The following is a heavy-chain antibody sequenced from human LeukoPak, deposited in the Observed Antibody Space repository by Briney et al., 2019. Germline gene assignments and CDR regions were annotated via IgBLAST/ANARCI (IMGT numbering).Heavy chain of an antibody. CDR3: ARGHLVGATTDY. CDR2: IHYSGST. Sequence: SETLSLTCTVSGDSISSYYWSWIRQPPGKGLEWIGFIHYSGSTNYKPSLKSRVTISVDTSKNQFSLKLSSVTAADTAVYYCARGHLVGATTDYWGQGTLVTVSS. D-gene: IGHD1-26*01. V-gene: IGHV4-59*01. J-gene: IGHJ4*02. CDR1: GDSISSYY.